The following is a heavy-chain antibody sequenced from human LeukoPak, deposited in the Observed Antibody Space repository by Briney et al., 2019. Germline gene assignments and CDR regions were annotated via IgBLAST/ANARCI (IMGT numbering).Heavy chain of an antibody. D-gene: IGHD6-19*01. CDR1: GGSISSGGYY. CDR3: ARHFYLSSTGWFYFDD. Sequence: SETLSLTCTVSGGSISSGGYYWSWIRQHPGKGLEWIGYIYSSGSTYYNPSLKSRVTILLDTSKNQFSLKLSSVTAADTAVYYCARHFYLSSTGWFYFDDWGQGILVTVSS. CDR2: IYSSGST. J-gene: IGHJ4*02. V-gene: IGHV4-31*03.